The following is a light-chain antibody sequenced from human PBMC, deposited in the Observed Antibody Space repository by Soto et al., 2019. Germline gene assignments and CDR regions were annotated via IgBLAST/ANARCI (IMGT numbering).Light chain of an antibody. J-gene: IGLJ1*01. CDR1: SSDVGGYNY. V-gene: IGLV2-14*01. Sequence: QSALTQPASVSGSPGQSITISCTGTSSDVGGYNYVSWYQQHPGKAPKLMIYDVSNRPSGVSNRFSGSKSGNTASLTISGRQPDDDDDYYCSRSKSSSTLLYVFGTGTKLTVL. CDR2: DVS. CDR3: SRSKSSSTLLYV.